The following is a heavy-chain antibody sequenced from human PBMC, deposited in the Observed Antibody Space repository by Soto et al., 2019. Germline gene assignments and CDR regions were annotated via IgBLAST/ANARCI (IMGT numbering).Heavy chain of an antibody. D-gene: IGHD5-12*01. Sequence: PGGSLRLSCAASGFTFSSYEMNWVRQAPGKGLEWVSYISSSGSTIYYADSVKGRFTISRDNAKNSLYLQMNSLRAEDTAVYYCAREGRDGYNYAFDIWGQGTMVTVPS. CDR3: AREGRDGYNYAFDI. V-gene: IGHV3-48*03. J-gene: IGHJ3*02. CDR2: ISSSGSTI. CDR1: GFTFSSYE.